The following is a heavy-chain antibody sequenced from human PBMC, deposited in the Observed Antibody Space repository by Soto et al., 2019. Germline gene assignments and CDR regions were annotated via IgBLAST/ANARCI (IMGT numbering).Heavy chain of an antibody. D-gene: IGHD1-26*01. CDR1: GFTFSSYG. J-gene: IGHJ6*02. V-gene: IGHV3-33*01. CDR3: ARDLGWELLSYYGMYV. CDR2: IWYDGSNK. Sequence: QVQLVESGGGVVQPGRSLRLSCAASGFTFSSYGMHWVRQAPGKGLEWVAVIWYDGSNKYYADSVKGRFTISRDNSKNALYLQMNSLRAEDTAVYYCARDLGWELLSYYGMYVWGQGTTVTVSS.